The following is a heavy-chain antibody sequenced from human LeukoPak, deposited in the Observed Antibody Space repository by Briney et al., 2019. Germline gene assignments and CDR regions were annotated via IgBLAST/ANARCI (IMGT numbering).Heavy chain of an antibody. D-gene: IGHD1-14*01. CDR3: TRTPPDAGWFDP. Sequence: SLRLSCTASGFTFGDYALTWFRQAPGKGLEWVGIIRSKAYSGAADYAASVKGRFIISRDDSKSIAYLQMNSLKIDDTAVYYCTRTPPDAGWFDPWGQGTLVTVSS. CDR1: GFTFGDYA. V-gene: IGHV3-49*03. J-gene: IGHJ5*02. CDR2: IRSKAYSGAA.